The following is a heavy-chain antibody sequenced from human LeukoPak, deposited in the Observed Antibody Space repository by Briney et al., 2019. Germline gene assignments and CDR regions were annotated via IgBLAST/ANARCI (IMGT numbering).Heavy chain of an antibody. D-gene: IGHD3-22*01. V-gene: IGHV3-30-3*01. Sequence: PGGSLRLSCAASGFTFSSYAMHWVRQAPGKGLEWVAVISYDGSNKYYADSVKGRFTISRDNSKNTLYLQMNSLRAEDTAVYYCARGSNYYDSSGNAFDIWGQGTMVTVSS. J-gene: IGHJ3*02. CDR2: ISYDGSNK. CDR1: GFTFSSYA. CDR3: ARGSNYYDSSGNAFDI.